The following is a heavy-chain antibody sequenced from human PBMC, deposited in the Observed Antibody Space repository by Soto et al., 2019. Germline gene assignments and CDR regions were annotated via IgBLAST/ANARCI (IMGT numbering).Heavy chain of an antibody. J-gene: IGHJ4*02. V-gene: IGHV1-69*01. CDR2: IIPIFGTA. CDR3: ATVALGYCSGGSCFYFDY. CDR1: GCTFSSYA. D-gene: IGHD2-15*01. Sequence: HVQLLQSGAEVKKPGSSVKVSCKASGCTFSSYAISWVRQAPGQGLEWMGGIIPIFGTANYAQKFQGRVTITADESKSTAYMELSSLRYEDTAVYYCATVALGYCSGGSCFYFDYWGQGTLVTVSS.